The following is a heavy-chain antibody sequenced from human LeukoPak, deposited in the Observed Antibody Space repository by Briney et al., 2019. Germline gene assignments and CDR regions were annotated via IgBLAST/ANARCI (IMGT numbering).Heavy chain of an antibody. V-gene: IGHV3-30*18. J-gene: IGHJ4*02. CDR1: GFTFGSYG. CDR3: AKDYNNWNQWTELPSGVDY. CDR2: ISYDGSNK. D-gene: IGHD1-20*01. Sequence: GGSLRLSCAASGFTFGSYGMPWVRQAPGKGLEWVAVISYDGSNKYYADSVKGRFTISRDNSKNTLYLQMNSLRAEDTAVYYCAKDYNNWNQWTELPSGVDYWGQGTLVTVSS.